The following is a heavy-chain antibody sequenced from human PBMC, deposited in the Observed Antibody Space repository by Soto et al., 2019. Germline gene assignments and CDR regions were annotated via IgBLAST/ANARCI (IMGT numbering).Heavy chain of an antibody. V-gene: IGHV3-7*03. D-gene: IGHD2-2*01. CDR1: GFTCSSYA. CDR2: VKPDGIDE. CDR3: ATYHPFDY. Sequence: VVSLRLSCAAAGFTCSSYARHWVRQTPGKGLEWLATVKPDGIDEYYVGFVKGRFTISRDNAKGSLYLQMDNLRAEDTAVYYCATYHPFDYRGQGTLVTVSS. J-gene: IGHJ4*02.